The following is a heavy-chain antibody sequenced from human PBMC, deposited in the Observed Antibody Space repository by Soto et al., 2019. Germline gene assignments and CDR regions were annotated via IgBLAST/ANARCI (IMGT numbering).Heavy chain of an antibody. D-gene: IGHD3-22*01. CDR3: ARYYSDSNGYLDAFDV. CDR1: GYSFTIYW. Sequence: GESLKISCKGSGYSFTIYWIGWVRQMPGKGLEWMGIIYPGDSDTRYSPSFQGQVTISADRSISTAYLQWSSLKASDTAMYYCARYYSDSNGYLDAFDVWGQGTMVTVSS. J-gene: IGHJ3*01. V-gene: IGHV5-51*01. CDR2: IYPGDSDT.